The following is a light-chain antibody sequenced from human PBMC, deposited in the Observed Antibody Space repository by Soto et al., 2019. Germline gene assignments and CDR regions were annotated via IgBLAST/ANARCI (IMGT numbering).Light chain of an antibody. V-gene: IGKV1-6*01. CDR3: QQYNSYWT. J-gene: IGKJ1*01. CDR1: QGIRND. CDR2: AAS. Sequence: AIQVTQSPSSPSASVGDRVTITCRASQGIRNDLGWYQQKPGKAPKLLIYAASSLQSGVPSRFSGSGSGTEFTLTISSLQPDDFATYYCQQYNSYWTFGQGTKVDIK.